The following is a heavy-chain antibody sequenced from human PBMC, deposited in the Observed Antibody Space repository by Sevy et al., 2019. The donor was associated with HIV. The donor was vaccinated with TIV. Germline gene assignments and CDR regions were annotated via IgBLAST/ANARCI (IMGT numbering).Heavy chain of an antibody. CDR3: ARYNFWSGHYDYFDY. Sequence: SETLSLTCSVSGGSISSHYWSWIRQPAGEGLEWMGRIDTSGGTNYNPSLKTRVTMSIDTSKNQFSLRRRSVTAADTAVYYCARYNFWSGHYDYFDYWGPGALVTVSS. D-gene: IGHD3-3*01. J-gene: IGHJ4*02. CDR2: IDTSGGT. CDR1: GGSISSHY. V-gene: IGHV4-4*07.